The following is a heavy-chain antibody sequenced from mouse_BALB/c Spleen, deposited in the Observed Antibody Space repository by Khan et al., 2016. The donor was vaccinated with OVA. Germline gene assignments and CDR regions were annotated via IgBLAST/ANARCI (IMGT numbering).Heavy chain of an antibody. CDR3: ARENYYGRSCYAMDY. V-gene: IGHV1S41*01. J-gene: IGHJ4*01. CDR1: GYTFTSYW. Sequence: DLVKPGASVKLSCKASGYTFTSYWINFIKHCPGQGLEWIGRIAPGSSNVYYNDMFSGKATLTVDTSSSTAYIQRDSLSSEESTDYFCARENYYGRSCYAMDYRGQGTSVTVTS. CDR2: IAPGSSNV. D-gene: IGHD1-1*01.